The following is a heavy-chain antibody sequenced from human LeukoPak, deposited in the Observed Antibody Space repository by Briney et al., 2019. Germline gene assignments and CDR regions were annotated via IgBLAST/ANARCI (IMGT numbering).Heavy chain of an antibody. D-gene: IGHD2-2*01. J-gene: IGHJ6*03. CDR2: IYYSGST. CDR1: GGSISSGDYY. V-gene: IGHV4-30-4*08. CDR3: ARDRKPVTYCSSTSCYELYYYYYMDV. Sequence: SETLSLNCTVSGGSISSGDYYWSWIRQPPGKGLEWIGYIYYSGSTYYNPSLKSRVTISVDTSKNQFSLKLSSVTAADTAVYYCARDRKPVTYCSSTSCYELYYYYYMDVWGKGTTVTVSS.